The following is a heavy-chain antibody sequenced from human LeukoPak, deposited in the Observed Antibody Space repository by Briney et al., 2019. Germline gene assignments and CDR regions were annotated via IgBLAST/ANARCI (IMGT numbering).Heavy chain of an antibody. D-gene: IGHD7-27*01. CDR2: FYYSGST. Sequence: SETLSLTCTVSGGSISSYYWSWIRQPPGKGLEWIGYFYYSGSTNYNPSLKSRVTISVDTSKNQFSLKLSSVTAADTAVYYCARGPKLGMGYYHYGMDVWGQGTTVTVSS. J-gene: IGHJ6*02. CDR3: ARGPKLGMGYYHYGMDV. V-gene: IGHV4-59*01. CDR1: GGSISSYY.